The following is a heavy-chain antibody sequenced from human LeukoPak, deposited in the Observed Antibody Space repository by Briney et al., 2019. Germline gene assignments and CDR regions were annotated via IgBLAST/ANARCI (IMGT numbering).Heavy chain of an antibody. CDR3: ARVATWFDP. V-gene: IGHV3-7*04. Sequence: GGSLRLSCAASGFTFSSFWMSWVRQAPGKGLEWVAHIKEDGSKQSYVDSVKGRFTISRDNAKNSVYLQMNSLRAEDTAVYYCARVATWFDPWGQGSLVTVSS. CDR1: GFTFSSFW. CDR2: IKEDGSKQ. J-gene: IGHJ5*02.